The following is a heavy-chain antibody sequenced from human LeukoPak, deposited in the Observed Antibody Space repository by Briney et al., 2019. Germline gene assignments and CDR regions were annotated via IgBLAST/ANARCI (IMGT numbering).Heavy chain of an antibody. J-gene: IGHJ5*02. CDR3: ARDLHVLLWFGEKNWFDP. V-gene: IGHV4-34*01. CDR2: INHSGST. D-gene: IGHD3-10*01. Sequence: SETLSLTCAVYGGSFSGYYWSWVRQPPGKGLEWIGEINHSGSTNYNPSLKSRVTISVDTSKNQFSLKLSSVTAEDTAVYYCARDLHVLLWFGEKNWFDPWGQGTLVTVSS. CDR1: GGSFSGYY.